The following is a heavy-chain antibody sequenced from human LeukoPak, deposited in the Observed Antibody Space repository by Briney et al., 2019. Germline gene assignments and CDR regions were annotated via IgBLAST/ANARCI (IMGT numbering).Heavy chain of an antibody. CDR1: GFTFSKYW. Sequence: GGSLRLTCAASGFTFSKYWMHWVRQAPGKGLVWVSRINGDGSSTNYADSVKGRFTISRDNAKNKLYLQMNSLRAEDTAVYYCASFFYDPSGYWGQGTLVTVSS. CDR3: ASFFYDPSGY. CDR2: INGDGSST. D-gene: IGHD2/OR15-2a*01. J-gene: IGHJ4*02. V-gene: IGHV3-74*01.